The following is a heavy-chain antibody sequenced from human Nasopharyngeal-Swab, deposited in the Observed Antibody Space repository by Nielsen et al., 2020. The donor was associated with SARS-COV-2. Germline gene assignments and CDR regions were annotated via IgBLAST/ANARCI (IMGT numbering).Heavy chain of an antibody. Sequence: SETLSLTCTVSGGSINSSSYYWGWIRQPPGKGLEWIGSIYYSGSTYYNPFLESRVTISVDTSKNQFSLKLSSVTAADTAVYYCAISGWYYAFDIWGQGTMVTVSS. V-gene: IGHV4-39*07. J-gene: IGHJ3*02. CDR3: AISGWYYAFDI. CDR1: GGSINSSSYY. D-gene: IGHD6-19*01. CDR2: IYYSGST.